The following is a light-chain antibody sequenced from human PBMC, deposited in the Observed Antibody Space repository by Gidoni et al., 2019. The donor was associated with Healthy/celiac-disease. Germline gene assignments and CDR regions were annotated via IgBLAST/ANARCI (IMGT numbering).Light chain of an antibody. CDR1: KLGDKY. V-gene: IGLV3-1*01. Sequence: SHELTQPPPVSVPPGQTASITCSGDKLGDKYACWYQQKPGQSPVLVIYQDSKRPSGIPERFSGSNSGNTATLTISGTQAMDEADYYCQAWDSSTNLYVFGTGTKVTVL. CDR3: QAWDSSTNLYV. CDR2: QDS. J-gene: IGLJ1*01.